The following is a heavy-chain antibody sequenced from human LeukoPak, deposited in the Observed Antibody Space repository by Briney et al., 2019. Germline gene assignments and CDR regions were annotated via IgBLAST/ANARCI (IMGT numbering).Heavy chain of an antibody. J-gene: IGHJ4*02. Sequence: GGSLRLSCAASGFTVSNNYMSWVRQAPGKGLEWISVIYSGGSTYYADSVKGRFTISRDNSKNTLYLQMNSLRTEDTAVYYCARWFFKQKGLDYWGQGTLVTVSS. V-gene: IGHV3-53*01. D-gene: IGHD3-10*01. CDR1: GFTVSNNY. CDR2: IYSGGST. CDR3: ARWFFKQKGLDY.